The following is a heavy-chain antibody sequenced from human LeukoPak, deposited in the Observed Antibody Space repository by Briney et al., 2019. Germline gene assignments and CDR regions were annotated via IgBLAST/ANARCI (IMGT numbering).Heavy chain of an antibody. J-gene: IGHJ5*02. D-gene: IGHD3-22*01. CDR2: INPNSGGT. Sequence: ASVKVSCKASAYSFASFGISWVREAPGQGLEWMGWINPNSGGTNYAQKFQGRVTMTRDTSISTAYMELSRLRSDDTAVYYCARKVPNDSSGYYYRGQFDPWGQGTLVTVSS. CDR1: AYSFASFG. V-gene: IGHV1-2*02. CDR3: ARKVPNDSSGYYYRGQFDP.